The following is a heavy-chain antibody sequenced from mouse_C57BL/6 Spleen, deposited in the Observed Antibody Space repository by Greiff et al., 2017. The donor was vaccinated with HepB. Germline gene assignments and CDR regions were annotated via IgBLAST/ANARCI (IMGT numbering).Heavy chain of an antibody. V-gene: IGHV10-1*01. Sequence: EVQGVESGGGLVQPKGSLKLSCAASGFSFNTYAMNWVRQAPGKGLEWVARIRSKSNNYATYYADSVKDRFTISRDDSESMLYLQMNNLKTEDTAMYYCVRGALRGFDYWGQGTTLTVSS. D-gene: IGHD1-1*01. CDR2: IRSKSNNYAT. J-gene: IGHJ2*01. CDR1: GFSFNTYA. CDR3: VRGALRGFDY.